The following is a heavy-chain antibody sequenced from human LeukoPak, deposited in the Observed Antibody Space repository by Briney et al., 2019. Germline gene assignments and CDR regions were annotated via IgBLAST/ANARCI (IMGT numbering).Heavy chain of an antibody. D-gene: IGHD1-26*01. CDR1: GFTFTNYW. Sequence: GGSLRLSCAASGFTFTNYWMTWVRQAPGKGLEWVANIDEDGSRKNYGDSVKGRFTISRDNAENSLYLQMNFLRVEDTAMYYCARDIPGGSTHLDYWGQGTLVTVSP. V-gene: IGHV3-7*01. J-gene: IGHJ4*02. CDR2: IDEDGSRK. CDR3: ARDIPGGSTHLDY.